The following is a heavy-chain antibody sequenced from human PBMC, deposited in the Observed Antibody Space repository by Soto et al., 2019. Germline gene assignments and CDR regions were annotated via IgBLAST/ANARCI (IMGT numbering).Heavy chain of an antibody. D-gene: IGHD3-16*01. CDR1: GFTFSTFD. CDR3: VKGAWLDY. V-gene: IGHV3-23*01. Sequence: PGGSLRLSCAASGFTFSTFDMTWVRQAPGKGLEWVSLIRGNDGSTYYADCVKGRFTISRDNSKNTLYLQMNSLRVEDTAVYFCVKGAWLDYWGQGNMVTVSS. J-gene: IGHJ4*02. CDR2: IRGNDGST.